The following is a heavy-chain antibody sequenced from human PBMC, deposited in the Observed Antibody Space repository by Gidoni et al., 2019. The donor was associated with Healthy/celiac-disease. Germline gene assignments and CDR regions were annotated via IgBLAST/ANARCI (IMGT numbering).Heavy chain of an antibody. CDR1: GFTFSSYR. J-gene: IGHJ6*02. CDR3: ARDGPGYGMDV. V-gene: IGHV3-21*01. Sequence: EVQLVESGGGLVKPGGSLRLSCAASGFTFSSYRMNWVRQAPGKGLEWVSSISSSSSYIYCADSVKCRFTISRDNAKNSLYLQMNSLRAEDTAVYYCARDGPGYGMDVWGQGTTVTVSS. CDR2: ISSSSSYI.